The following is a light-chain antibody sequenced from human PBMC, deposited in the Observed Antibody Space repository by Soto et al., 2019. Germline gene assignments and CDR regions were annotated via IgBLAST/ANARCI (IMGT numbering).Light chain of an antibody. V-gene: IGKV1-39*01. Sequence: DIQMTQSPSSLSASLGDRVTITCRASENIIYYLNWYQQKPGKVPKLLIYGASRLESGVPSRFSGSGSGTEFTLTINSLRSEDVAVYYCQQFHRWPVTFGGGAKVEI. CDR1: ENIIYY. CDR3: QQFHRWPVT. J-gene: IGKJ4*01. CDR2: GAS.